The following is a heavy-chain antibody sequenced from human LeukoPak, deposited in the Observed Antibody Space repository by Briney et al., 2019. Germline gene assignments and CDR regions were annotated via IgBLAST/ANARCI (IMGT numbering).Heavy chain of an antibody. CDR3: AKAPGGPAAIWPTLDY. CDR2: IRYDGSNK. D-gene: IGHD2-2*02. J-gene: IGHJ4*02. CDR1: GFTFSSSG. V-gene: IGHV3-30*02. Sequence: GGSLRLSCAASGFTFSSSGMHWVRQAPGKGLEWVAFIRYDGSNKYYADSVKGRFTISRDNSKNTLYLQMNSLRAEDTAVYYCAKAPGGPAAIWPTLDYWGQGTLVTVSS.